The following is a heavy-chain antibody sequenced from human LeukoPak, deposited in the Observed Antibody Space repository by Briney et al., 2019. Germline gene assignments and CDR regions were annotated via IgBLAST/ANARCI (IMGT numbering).Heavy chain of an antibody. J-gene: IGHJ6*03. V-gene: IGHV4-39*07. CDR1: GGSISSSSYY. CDR2: IYYSGST. Sequence: SETLSLTCTVSGGSISSSSYYWGWIRQPPGKGLEWIGSIYYSGSTYYNPSLKSRVTISVDTSKNQFSLKLSSVTAADTAVYYCAREPRVAARPGYYYYYMDVWGKGTTVTVSS. CDR3: AREPRVAARPGYYYYYMDV. D-gene: IGHD6-6*01.